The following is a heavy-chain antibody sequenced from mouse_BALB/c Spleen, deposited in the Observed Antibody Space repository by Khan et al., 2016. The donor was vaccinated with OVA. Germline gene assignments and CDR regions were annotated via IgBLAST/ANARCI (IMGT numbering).Heavy chain of an antibody. CDR1: GFSLTTYG. CDR2: IWSGGTT. D-gene: IGHD2-4*01. V-gene: IGHV2-2*02. J-gene: IGHJ3*01. Sequence: QVQLQQPGPGLVQPSQSLSITCTVSGFSLTTYGVHWVRQSPGKGLEWLGVIWSGGTTDYSAAFISRLSITKDNSKSQVFFKMNSLQANDTAIYYWARNYDYDEGLAYWGQGTLVTVSA. CDR3: ARNYDYDEGLAY.